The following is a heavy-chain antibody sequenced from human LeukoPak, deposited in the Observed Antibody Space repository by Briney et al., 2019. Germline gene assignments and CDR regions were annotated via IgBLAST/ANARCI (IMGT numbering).Heavy chain of an antibody. V-gene: IGHV3-7*01. CDR1: GFTFDDYA. D-gene: IGHD6-19*01. Sequence: GSLRLSCAASGFTFDDYAMHWVRQAPGKGLEWVANINQDGSEKYDVDSAKGRFTISRDNAKNSLYLQMNSLRVEDTAMYYCTRVGGGDGSGWSTTDYWGQGTLVTISS. CDR3: TRVGGGDGSGWSTTDY. CDR2: INQDGSEK. J-gene: IGHJ4*02.